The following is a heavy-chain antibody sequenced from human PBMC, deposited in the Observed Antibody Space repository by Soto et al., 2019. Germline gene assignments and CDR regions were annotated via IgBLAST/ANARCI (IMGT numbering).Heavy chain of an antibody. CDR2: LWYDGSRE. CDR1: GFSVSTHV. D-gene: IGHD3-22*01. V-gene: IGHV3-33*01. CDR3: ARVPRYDTWYFDY. J-gene: IGHJ4*02. Sequence: QVQLVESGGGVVQPGRSLRLSCTASGFSVSTHVIHWVRQAPGKGLEWVAVLWYDGSREYYAESVKGRFTISRDNSKNTMYLQMNRLRAADTAVYYCARVPRYDTWYFDYWGQGTLATVSS.